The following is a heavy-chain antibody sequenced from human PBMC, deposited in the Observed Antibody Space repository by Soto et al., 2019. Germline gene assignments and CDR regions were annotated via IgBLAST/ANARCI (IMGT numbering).Heavy chain of an antibody. CDR3: SADGRQTSNYYYYGMDV. CDR1: GGSVSSGSYY. CDR2: IYYSGST. J-gene: IGHJ6*02. Sequence: SETLSLTCTVSGGSVSSGSYYWSWIRQPPGKGLEWIGYIYYSGSTNYNPSLKSRVTISVDTSKNQFSLKLSSVTAADTAVYYCSADGRQTSNYYYYGMDVWGQGTTVTVSS. V-gene: IGHV4-61*01. D-gene: IGHD2-2*01.